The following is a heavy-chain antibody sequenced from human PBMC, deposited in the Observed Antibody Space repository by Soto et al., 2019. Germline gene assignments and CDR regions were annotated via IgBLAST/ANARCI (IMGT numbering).Heavy chain of an antibody. Sequence: SLRLSCPVSSFTFSGYWRHWVRQDPGQGLVCVSRVKSDVSITSYADSVRGRFTISRDNAKNTLYLQMNSLIAEDTAVYYCAVSDWFEPWGQGTLVTVSS. CDR2: VKSDVSIT. V-gene: IGHV3-74*01. CDR3: AVSDWFEP. J-gene: IGHJ5*02. CDR1: SFTFSGYW.